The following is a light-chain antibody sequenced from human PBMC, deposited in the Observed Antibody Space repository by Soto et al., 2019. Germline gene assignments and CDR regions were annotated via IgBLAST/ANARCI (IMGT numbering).Light chain of an antibody. CDR3: QHYNSYSEA. CDR2: RAS. V-gene: IGKV3-15*01. Sequence: IVMTQSPATLSVSPGGRATLSCRASQNIYSNVAWYQQRPGQAPRLLIYRASTRAPGIPARFSGSGSGTEFTLTISSLQPDDFATYYCQHYNSYSEAFGQGTKVDIK. CDR1: QNIYSN. J-gene: IGKJ1*01.